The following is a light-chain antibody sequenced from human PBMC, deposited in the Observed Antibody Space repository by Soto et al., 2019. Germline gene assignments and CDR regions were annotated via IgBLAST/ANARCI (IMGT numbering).Light chain of an antibody. V-gene: IGLV1-51*01. CDR3: ATWDTSLSAVV. J-gene: IGLJ2*01. Sequence: QSVLTQPPSVSAAPGQRVTISCSGSSSNIGNNYVSWCQQLPGTAPNVLIYDNDNRPSGIPDRFSGSKSGTSATLGITGLQAGDEADYYCATWDTSLSAVVFGGGTKLTVL. CDR2: DND. CDR1: SSNIGNNY.